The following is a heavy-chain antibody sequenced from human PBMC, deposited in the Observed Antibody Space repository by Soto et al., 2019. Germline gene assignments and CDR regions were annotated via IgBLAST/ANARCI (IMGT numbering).Heavy chain of an antibody. CDR2: IYYSGST. CDR3: ARGKRPYDILTGYYGNWFDP. D-gene: IGHD3-9*01. J-gene: IGHJ5*02. Sequence: SETLSLTCTVSGGSISSYYWSWIRQPPGKGLEWIGYIYYSGSTNYNPSLKSRVTISVDTSKNQFSLKLSSGTAADTAVYYCARGKRPYDILTGYYGNWFDPWGQGTLVTVSS. V-gene: IGHV4-59*01. CDR1: GGSISSYY.